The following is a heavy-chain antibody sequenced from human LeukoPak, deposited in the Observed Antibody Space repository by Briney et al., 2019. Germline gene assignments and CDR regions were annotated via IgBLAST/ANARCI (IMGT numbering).Heavy chain of an antibody. V-gene: IGHV3-23*01. CDR2: ISGSGGST. Sequence: GGSLRLSCAASGFTFSSYAMSWVRQAPGKGLEWVSAISGSGGSTYYADSVKGRFTISRDNSKNTLCLQMNSLRAEDTAVYYCARDRGSGYDGGYYYMDVWGKGTTVTVSS. J-gene: IGHJ6*03. CDR3: ARDRGSGYDGGYYYMDV. D-gene: IGHD5-12*01. CDR1: GFTFSSYA.